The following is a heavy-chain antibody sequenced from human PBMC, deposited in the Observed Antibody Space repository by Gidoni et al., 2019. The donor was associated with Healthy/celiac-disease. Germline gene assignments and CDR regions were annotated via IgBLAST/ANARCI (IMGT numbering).Heavy chain of an antibody. Sequence: EVQLLESGGGLVQPGGSLRLSCAASGFTFSSYAMRWVRQAPGKGLEWVSAISGSGGSTYYADSVKGRFTISRDNSKNTLYLQMNSLRAEDTAVYYCAKGVRRGYSYGGGFDYWGQGTLVTVSS. V-gene: IGHV3-23*01. D-gene: IGHD5-18*01. J-gene: IGHJ4*02. CDR3: AKGVRRGYSYGGGFDY. CDR1: GFTFSSYA. CDR2: ISGSGGST.